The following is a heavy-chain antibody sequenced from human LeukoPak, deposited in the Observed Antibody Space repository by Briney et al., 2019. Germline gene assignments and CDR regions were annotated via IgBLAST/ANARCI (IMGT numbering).Heavy chain of an antibody. CDR2: ISWNSGNI. V-gene: IGHV3-9*03. CDR1: GFTFSSYG. D-gene: IGHD3-10*01. Sequence: PGGSLRLSCAASGFTFSSYGMHWVRQAPGKGLEWVSGISWNSGNIGYVDSVQGRFTISRDNAKNSLYLQMNSLRAEDMALYYCAKALFGSGSLNAFDIWGQGTMVTVSS. CDR3: AKALFGSGSLNAFDI. J-gene: IGHJ3*02.